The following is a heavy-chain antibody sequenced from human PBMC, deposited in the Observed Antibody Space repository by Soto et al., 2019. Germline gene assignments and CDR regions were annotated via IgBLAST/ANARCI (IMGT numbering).Heavy chain of an antibody. CDR1: GFSLSTSGVG. V-gene: IGHV2-5*02. J-gene: IGHJ6*02. CDR3: AHRPREVVRGVKGGDYYGMDV. Sequence: GSGPTLVNPTQTLTLTCTFSGFSLSTSGVGVGWIRQPPGKALEWLALIYWDDDKRYSPSLKSRLTITKDTSKNQVVLTMTNMDPVDTATYHCAHRPREVVRGVKGGDYYGMDVWGQGTTVTVLL. CDR2: IYWDDDK. D-gene: IGHD3-10*01.